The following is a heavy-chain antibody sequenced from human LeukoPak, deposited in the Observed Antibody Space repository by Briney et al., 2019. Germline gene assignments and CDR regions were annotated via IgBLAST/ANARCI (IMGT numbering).Heavy chain of an antibody. CDR1: GGTFSSYA. Sequence: SVKVSCKASGGTFSSYAISWVRQAPGQGLEWMGRIIPILGIANYAQKLQGRVTMTTDTSTSTAYMELRSLRSDDTAVYYCARQSTNWFDPWGQGTLVTVSS. D-gene: IGHD3-16*01. CDR2: IIPILGIA. CDR3: ARQSTNWFDP. J-gene: IGHJ5*02. V-gene: IGHV1-69*04.